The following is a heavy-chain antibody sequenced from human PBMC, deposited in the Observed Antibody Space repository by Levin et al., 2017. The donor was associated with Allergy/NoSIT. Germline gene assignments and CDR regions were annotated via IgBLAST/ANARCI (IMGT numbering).Heavy chain of an antibody. CDR2: IYYDGSA. V-gene: IGHV4-39*07. J-gene: IGHJ6*02. D-gene: IGHD2/OR15-2a*01. Sequence: SQTLSLTCTVSGGSISDASYYWAWVRQPPGKGLEWIGSIYYDGSAYYNPSLKTRLTISVDMSKNQFSLRLNSVTAADTAVYYCAGEPNSPYYYHYGLDVWGQGTTVTVSS. CDR3: AGEPNSPYYYHYGLDV. CDR1: GGSISDASYY.